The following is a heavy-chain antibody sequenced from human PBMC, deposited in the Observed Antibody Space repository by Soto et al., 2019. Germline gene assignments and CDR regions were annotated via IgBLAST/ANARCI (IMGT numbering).Heavy chain of an antibody. D-gene: IGHD2-15*01. J-gene: IGHJ6*02. CDR2: IIPIFGTA. V-gene: IGHV1-69*13. CDR3: ARANYGGSQPTSGGMDV. Sequence: SVNVSCEASGGSFSSYAISWVRQAPGQGLEWMGGIIPIFGTANYAQKFQGRVTITADESTSTAYMELSSLRSEDTAVYYCARANYGGSQPTSGGMDVWGQGTTVTVSS. CDR1: GGSFSSYA.